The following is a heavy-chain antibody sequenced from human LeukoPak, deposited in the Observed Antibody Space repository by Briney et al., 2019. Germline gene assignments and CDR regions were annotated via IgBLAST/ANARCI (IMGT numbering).Heavy chain of an antibody. CDR3: SRLSYYNYYMDV. V-gene: IGHV4-39*01. Sequence: SETLSLTCTVSGGSISSNSYYWAWIRQPPGKGLEWIGTIYYSGNTYYNPSLKSRVTISIDTSKNQFSLKLSSVTAADTAVYYSSRLSYYNYYMDVWGKGATVTVSS. J-gene: IGHJ6*03. CDR2: IYYSGNT. CDR1: GGSISSNSYY.